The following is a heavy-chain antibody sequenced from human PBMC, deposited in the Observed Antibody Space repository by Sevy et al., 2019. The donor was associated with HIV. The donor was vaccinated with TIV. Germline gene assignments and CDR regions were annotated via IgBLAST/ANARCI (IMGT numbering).Heavy chain of an antibody. V-gene: IGHV3-30*18. J-gene: IGHJ4*02. CDR3: AKGAGATPIFDY. Sequence: GESLKISCAASGFTFSSYGMHWVRQAPGKGLEWVAVISYDGSNKYYADSVKGRFTISRDNSKNTLYLQMNSLRAEDTAVYYCAKGAGATPIFDYWGQGTLVTVSS. CDR2: ISYDGSNK. CDR1: GFTFSSYG.